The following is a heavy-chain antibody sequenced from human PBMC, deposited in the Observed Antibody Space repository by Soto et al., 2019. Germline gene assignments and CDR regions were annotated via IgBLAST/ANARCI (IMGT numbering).Heavy chain of an antibody. J-gene: IGHJ6*02. Sequence: GESLTISCQGSGYSFASYWIGWVRQMPGKGLEWMGIIYPGDSDTGYSPSFQGQVTISADKSISTAYLQWSSLKASDTAMYYCARLKGYSSSYYYYYGMDVWGQGTTVTVSS. D-gene: IGHD6-6*01. V-gene: IGHV5-51*01. CDR1: GYSFASYW. CDR2: IYPGDSDT. CDR3: ARLKGYSSSYYYYYGMDV.